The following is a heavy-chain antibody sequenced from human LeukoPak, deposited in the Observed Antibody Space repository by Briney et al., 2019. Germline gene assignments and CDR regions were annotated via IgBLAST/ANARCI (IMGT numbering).Heavy chain of an antibody. CDR1: GYSFTSYW. J-gene: IGHJ6*02. D-gene: IGHD2-2*01. V-gene: IGHV5-51*01. Sequence: GESLKISCKGSGYSFTSYWIGWVRQMPGKGLEWMGIIYPGDSDTRYSPSFQGQVTISADKSISTAYLQWSSLKASDAAMYYCARHEGYCSSTSCNYYYYGMDVWGQGTTVTVSS. CDR2: IYPGDSDT. CDR3: ARHEGYCSSTSCNYYYYGMDV.